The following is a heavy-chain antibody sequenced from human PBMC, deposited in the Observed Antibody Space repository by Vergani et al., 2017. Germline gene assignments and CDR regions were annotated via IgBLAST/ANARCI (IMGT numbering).Heavy chain of an antibody. V-gene: IGHV3-9*01. CDR1: GFSFDDYA. D-gene: IGHD6-13*01. CDR3: AGLDYSSSQNP. Sequence: EVQLVESGGGLVQPARSLRLSCAAPGFSFDDYAMHWVRQAPGKGLEWVSGISWTSGSIGYADAVKGRFTFSRDNAKNSLYLQMNSLRAEDPALYYCAGLDYSSSQNPWGQGTLVTVSS. CDR2: ISWTSGSI. J-gene: IGHJ5*02.